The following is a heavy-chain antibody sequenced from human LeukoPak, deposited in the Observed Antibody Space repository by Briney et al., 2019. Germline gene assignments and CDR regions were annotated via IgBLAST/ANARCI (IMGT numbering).Heavy chain of an antibody. CDR3: AKERAPVGGMDV. Sequence: GGSLRLSCAASGFTFSSYSMNWVRQAPGKGLEWVSSISSSSSYIYYADSVKGRFTISRDNAKNSLYLQMNSLRAEDTALYYCAKERAPVGGMDVWGQGTTVTVSS. V-gene: IGHV3-21*04. CDR2: ISSSSSYI. CDR1: GFTFSSYS. J-gene: IGHJ6*02. D-gene: IGHD1-26*01.